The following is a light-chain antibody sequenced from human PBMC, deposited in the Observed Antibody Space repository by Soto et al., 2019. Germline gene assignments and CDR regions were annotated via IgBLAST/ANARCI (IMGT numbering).Light chain of an antibody. CDR1: QSLNSW. Sequence: DIHMTQSPSTLSASVGDIVAITCRATQSLNSWLAWYQQKPGKAPSLLILKKSILASGVPSTFSGSGPGTEFSLPITSLQPDYLATYYCQQYITYAGTFGRETKVQI. J-gene: IGKJ1*01. CDR3: QQYITYAGT. CDR2: KKS. V-gene: IGKV1-5*03.